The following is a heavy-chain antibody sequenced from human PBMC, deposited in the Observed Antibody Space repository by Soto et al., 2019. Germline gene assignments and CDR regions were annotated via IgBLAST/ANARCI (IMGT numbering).Heavy chain of an antibody. J-gene: IGHJ6*02. CDR3: ARWDYYYYGMDV. CDR2: IYSGGST. D-gene: IGHD1-26*01. V-gene: IGHV3-66*01. CDR1: GFTVSSNY. Sequence: EVQLVESGGGLVQPGGSLRLSCAASGFTVSSNYMSWVRQAPGKGLEWVSVIYSGGSTYYADSGKGRFTISRDNSKNTLYLQKNSPRAEDTAVYYCARWDYYYYGMDVWGQGTTVTVSS.